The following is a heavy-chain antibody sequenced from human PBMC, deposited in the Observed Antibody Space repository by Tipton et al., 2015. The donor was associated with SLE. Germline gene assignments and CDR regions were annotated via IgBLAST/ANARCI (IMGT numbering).Heavy chain of an antibody. CDR1: GGSISSYY. CDR2: IYHSGST. CDR3: ARGFRYSSGPGAY. J-gene: IGHJ4*02. V-gene: IGHV4-59*01. D-gene: IGHD3-22*01. Sequence: TLSLTCTVSGGSISSYYWSWIRQPPGRGLEWIGYIYHSGSTYYNPSLKSRVTISVDTSKNQFSLKLTSVTAADTAVYYCARGFRYSSGPGAYWGQGTLVTVSS.